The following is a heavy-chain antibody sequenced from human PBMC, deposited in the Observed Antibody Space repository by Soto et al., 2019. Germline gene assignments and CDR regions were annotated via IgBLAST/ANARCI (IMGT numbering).Heavy chain of an antibody. D-gene: IGHD5-18*01. V-gene: IGHV3-23*01. CDR1: GFTFSSYA. J-gene: IGHJ4*02. CDR3: AKAEGPRYSYGFGIDY. CDR2: ISGSGGST. Sequence: PGGSLRLSCAASGFTFSSYAMSWVRQAPGKGLEWVSAISGSGGSTYYADSVKGRFTISRDNSKNTLYLQMNSLRAEDTAVYYCAKAEGPRYSYGFGIDYWGQGTLVTVSS.